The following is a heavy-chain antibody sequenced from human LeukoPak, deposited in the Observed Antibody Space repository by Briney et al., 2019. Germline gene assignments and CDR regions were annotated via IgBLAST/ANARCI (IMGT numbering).Heavy chain of an antibody. D-gene: IGHD6-19*01. Sequence: SEPLSLPCPLSGGSISSYYWSWIRQPAGKGLKWIGRIYSSGSTNYNPSLKSRVTMSVDTSKNQFSLKLRSVTAADTAVYYCARSPGDSSGWYPWFDYWGQGTLVTVSS. CDR1: GGSISSYY. J-gene: IGHJ4*02. CDR2: IYSSGST. V-gene: IGHV4-4*07. CDR3: ARSPGDSSGWYPWFDY.